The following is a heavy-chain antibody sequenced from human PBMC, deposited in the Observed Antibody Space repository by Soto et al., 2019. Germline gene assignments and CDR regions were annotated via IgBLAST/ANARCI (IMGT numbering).Heavy chain of an antibody. V-gene: IGHV1-69*01. CDR2: IIPIFGTA. D-gene: IGHD4-4*01. CDR1: GGTFSSYA. J-gene: IGHJ6*02. CDR3: ARRISNYEFEGYYYYYGMDV. Sequence: QVQLVQSGAEVKKPGSSVKVSCKASGGTFSSYAISWVRQAPGQGLEWMGGIIPIFGTANYAQKFQGRFTSTADEATSTTHMELSSRGSRDTSVYYCARRISNYEFEGYYYYYGMDVWGQGTTVTVSS.